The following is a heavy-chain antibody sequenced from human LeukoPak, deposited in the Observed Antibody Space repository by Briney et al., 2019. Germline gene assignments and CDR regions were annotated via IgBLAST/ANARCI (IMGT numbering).Heavy chain of an antibody. J-gene: IGHJ4*02. Sequence: GRSLRLSCAASGFTFSSYGMHWVRQAPGKGLEWVAVISYDGSNKYYADSVKGRFTISRDNSKNTPYLQMNSLRAEDTAVYYCAKGVLRWGYSTPDVLYFDYWGQGTLVTVSS. CDR3: AKGVLRWGYSTPDVLYFDY. CDR2: ISYDGSNK. CDR1: GFTFSSYG. V-gene: IGHV3-30*18. D-gene: IGHD4-23*01.